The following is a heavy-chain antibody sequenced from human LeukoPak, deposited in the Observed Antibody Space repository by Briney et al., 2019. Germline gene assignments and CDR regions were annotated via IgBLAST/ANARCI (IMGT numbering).Heavy chain of an antibody. CDR1: GDSVSSNSAA. J-gene: IGHJ4*02. D-gene: IGHD6-13*01. CDR3: ARDRSPAAAGLGILDY. V-gene: IGHV6-1*01. CDR2: TYYRSKWYN. Sequence: SQTLSLTCAISGDSVSSNSAAWNWIRQSPSRGLEWLGRTYYRSKWYNDYEVSVKSRITINPDTSKNQFSLQLNSVTPEDTAVYYCARDRSPAAAGLGILDYWGQGTLVTVSS.